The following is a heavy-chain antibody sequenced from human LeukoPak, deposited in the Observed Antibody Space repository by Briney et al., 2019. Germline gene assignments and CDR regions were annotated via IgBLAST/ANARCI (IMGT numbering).Heavy chain of an antibody. CDR3: ARDHDYGDFTRALYYYYGMDV. D-gene: IGHD4-17*01. J-gene: IGHJ6*02. V-gene: IGHV3-48*04. CDR2: ISSSSSTI. CDR1: GFTFSSYS. Sequence: PGGSLRLSCAASGFTFSSYSMNWVRQAPGKGLEWVSYISSSSSTIYYADSVKGRFTISRDNAKNSLYLQMNSLRAEDTAVYYCARDHDYGDFTRALYYYYGMDVWGQGTTVTVSS.